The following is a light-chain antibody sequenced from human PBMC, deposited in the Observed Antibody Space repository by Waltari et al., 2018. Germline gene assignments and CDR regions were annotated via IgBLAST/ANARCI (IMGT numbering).Light chain of an antibody. CDR3: QQYHNLPLT. CDR2: DAS. CDR1: QGITNF. V-gene: IGKV1-33*01. J-gene: IGKJ4*01. Sequence: DIQMTQSPSSLSASVEDRVTITCQASQGITNFLNWYQQKPGTAPKVLIYDASRLERGVPSRFSGSGSGTDFTFTITSLQPEDVATYYCQQYHNLPLTFGGGTKVEIK.